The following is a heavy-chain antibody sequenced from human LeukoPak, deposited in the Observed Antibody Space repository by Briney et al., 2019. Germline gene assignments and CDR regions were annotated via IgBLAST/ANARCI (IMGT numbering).Heavy chain of an antibody. CDR1: GGSFSGYY. D-gene: IGHD5-18*01. Sequence: SETLSLTCAVYGGSFSGYYWSWIRQPPGKGLEWIGENNHSGSTNYNPSLKSRVTISVDTSKNQFSLKLSSVTAADTAVYYCANGYAFDYWGQGTLVTVSS. V-gene: IGHV4-34*01. CDR2: NNHSGST. CDR3: ANGYAFDY. J-gene: IGHJ4*02.